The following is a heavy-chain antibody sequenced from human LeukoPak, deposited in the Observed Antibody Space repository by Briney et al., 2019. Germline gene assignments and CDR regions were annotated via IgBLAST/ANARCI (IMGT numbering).Heavy chain of an antibody. CDR1: GFTFSNYD. D-gene: IGHD5-24*01. CDR3: ASTLRRWNFDY. J-gene: IGHJ4*02. CDR2: ISGSGDST. Sequence: GGSLRLSCAASGFTFSNYDLSWVRQAPGKGLEWVSAISGSGDSTYYADSVKGRFTISRDNAKNSLYLQMNSLRAEDTAVYYCASTLRRWNFDYWGQGTLVTVSS. V-gene: IGHV3-23*01.